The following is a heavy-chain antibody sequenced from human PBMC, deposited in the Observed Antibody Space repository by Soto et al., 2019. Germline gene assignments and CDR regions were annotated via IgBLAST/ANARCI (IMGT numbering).Heavy chain of an antibody. V-gene: IGHV4-30-2*01. CDR2: IYHSGST. D-gene: IGHD4-17*01. CDR3: ARFYGDYYNWFHP. Sequence: QLQLQESGSGLVKPSQTLSLTCAVSGDSISSGGYSWSWIRQPPGKGLEWIGYIYHSGSTYYNPSLKSRVPISVDRSKNQFSLKLSSVTAEDTAVYYCARFYGDYYNWFHPWGQGPLVTVSS. CDR1: GDSISSGGYS. J-gene: IGHJ5*02.